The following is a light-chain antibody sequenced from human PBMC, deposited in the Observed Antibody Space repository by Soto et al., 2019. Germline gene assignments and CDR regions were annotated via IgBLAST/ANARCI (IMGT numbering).Light chain of an antibody. CDR1: QSVSSY. J-gene: IGKJ2*01. Sequence: EIVLTQSPATLSLSPGERATLSCRASQSVSSYLAWYQQKHAQAPTLLLYDASNRATGIPARCSGSGSGTDFTLPISSLEPEDVAVYYCHQRNNWPPYTFGQGTKLEIK. V-gene: IGKV3-11*01. CDR2: DAS. CDR3: HQRNNWPPYT.